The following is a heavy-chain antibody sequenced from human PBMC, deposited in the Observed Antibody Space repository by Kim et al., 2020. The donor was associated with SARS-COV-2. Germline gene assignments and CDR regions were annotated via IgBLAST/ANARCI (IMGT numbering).Heavy chain of an antibody. J-gene: IGHJ5*02. CDR3: ARETPIIMVRGPGWFDP. CDR2: ISYSGST. D-gene: IGHD3-10*01. V-gene: IGHV4-59*01. CDR1: GGSISATY. Sequence: SETLSLTCTVSGGSISATYWTRILQPPGKGLVWFGYISYSGSTNYNRSLKSRVTMSLDASKNQFSLKLTSMTAADTAVYYCARETPIIMVRGPGWFDPWGPGILVTVSS.